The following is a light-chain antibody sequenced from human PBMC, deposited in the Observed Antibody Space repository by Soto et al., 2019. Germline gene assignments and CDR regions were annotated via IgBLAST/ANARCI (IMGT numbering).Light chain of an antibody. CDR2: EVS. J-gene: IGLJ1*01. CDR1: SSDVGGYNY. CDR3: SSYTTSSTL. V-gene: IGLV2-14*01. Sequence: QSALTQPASVSGSPGQSITISCTGTSSDVGGYNYVSLYQQHPGKAPKLMIYEVSNRPSGVSNRFSGAKSVNTASLTISGLQAEDEADYYCSSYTTSSTLLGTGTKVTVL.